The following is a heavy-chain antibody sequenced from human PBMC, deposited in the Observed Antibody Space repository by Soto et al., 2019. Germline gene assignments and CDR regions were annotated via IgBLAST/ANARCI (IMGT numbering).Heavy chain of an antibody. V-gene: IGHV3-23*01. J-gene: IGHJ4*02. Sequence: EVQLFESGGGLVQPGGSLRLSCAASGFTFSSYDMSWVRQAPGKGLEWVSTISTSGGSTYYADSVKGRFTISRDNSKNTLYLQLNSLRAEDTAVYYCAKDGTSWSGGGYWGQGTLFTVSS. CDR2: ISTSGGST. CDR3: AKDGTSWSGGGY. CDR1: GFTFSSYD. D-gene: IGHD2-2*01.